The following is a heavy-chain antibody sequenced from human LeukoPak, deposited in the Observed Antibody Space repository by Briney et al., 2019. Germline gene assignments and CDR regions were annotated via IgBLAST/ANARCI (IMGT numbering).Heavy chain of an antibody. CDR1: GFTFSSYG. V-gene: IGHV3-30*03. J-gene: IGHJ5*02. CDR2: ISYDGSNK. CDR3: AFDWFDP. Sequence: PGGSLRLSCAASGFTFSSYGMHWVRQAPGKGLEWVAVISYDGSNKYYADSVKGRFTISRDNSKNTLYLQMNSLRAEDTAVYYCAFDWFDPWGQGTLVTVSS.